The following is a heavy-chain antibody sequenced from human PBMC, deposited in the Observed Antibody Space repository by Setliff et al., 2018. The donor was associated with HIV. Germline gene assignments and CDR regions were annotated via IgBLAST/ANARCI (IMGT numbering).Heavy chain of an antibody. V-gene: IGHV4-34*01. J-gene: IGHJ3*02. CDR1: GGSFSGYY. D-gene: IGHD3-22*01. CDR2: INHSGST. CDR3: ARSLTSTTMTVVFMGLGAFDI. Sequence: SETLSLTCAVYGGSFSGYYWSWIRQPPGKGLEWIGEINHSGSTNYKPSLKSRVTISVDMSKNQVSLKVSSVTAADTAVYYCARSLTSTTMTVVFMGLGAFDIWGQGTMVTVSS.